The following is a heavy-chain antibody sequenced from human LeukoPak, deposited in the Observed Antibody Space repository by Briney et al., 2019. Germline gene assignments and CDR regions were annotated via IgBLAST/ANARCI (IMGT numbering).Heavy chain of an antibody. V-gene: IGHV3-23*01. CDR2: ISGSGGST. D-gene: IGHD6-19*01. CDR1: GFTFSSYW. J-gene: IGHJ4*02. CDR3: AKGIAVAGNLY. Sequence: PGGSLRLSCAASGFTFSSYWMHWVRQAPGKGLEWVSAISGSGGSTYYADSVKGRFTISRDNSKNTLYLQMNSLRAEDTAVYYCAKGIAVAGNLYWGQGTLVTVSS.